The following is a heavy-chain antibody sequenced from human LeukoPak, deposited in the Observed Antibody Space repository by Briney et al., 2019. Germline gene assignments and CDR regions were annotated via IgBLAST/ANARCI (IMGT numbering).Heavy chain of an antibody. CDR2: INPNSGGT. CDR3: ARDPVDIVATRSWFDP. V-gene: IGHV1-2*02. D-gene: IGHD5-12*01. J-gene: IGHJ5*02. Sequence: ASVKVSCKASGYTFTGYYMHWVRQAPGQGLEWMGWINPNSGGTNYAQKFQGRVTMTRDTPISTAYMELSRLRSDDTAVYYCARDPVDIVATRSWFDPWGQGTLVTVSS. CDR1: GYTFTGYY.